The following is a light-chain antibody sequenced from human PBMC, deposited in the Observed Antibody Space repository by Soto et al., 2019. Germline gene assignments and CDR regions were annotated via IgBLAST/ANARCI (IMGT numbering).Light chain of an antibody. J-gene: IGKJ1*01. Sequence: EIVLTQSPGTLSLSPGERATLSCRASQSVSRSDLAWYQQKPGQAPRLLIYGASSRATGIPDRFSGSGSGTDFTLTISRLEPEDFTVYYCQQYGSSPTWTFGQGTKVDIK. V-gene: IGKV3-20*01. CDR3: QQYGSSPTWT. CDR1: QSVSRSD. CDR2: GAS.